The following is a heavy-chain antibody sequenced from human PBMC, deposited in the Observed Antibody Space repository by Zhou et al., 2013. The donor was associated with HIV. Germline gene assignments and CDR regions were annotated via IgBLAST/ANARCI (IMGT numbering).Heavy chain of an antibody. V-gene: IGHV3-23*01. D-gene: IGHD5-18*01. J-gene: IGHJ4*02. CDR1: GFTFSSYA. Sequence: EVQLLESGGGLVQPGGSLRLSCAASGFTFSSYAMNWVRQAPGKGLEWVSAIGGSGGSIYYADSVKGRFTISRDNSKNILYLQMNSLRAEDTAVYYCAPVXSGRSYGPFDYWGQGTLVTVSS. CDR3: APVXSGRSYGPFDY. CDR2: IGGSGGSI.